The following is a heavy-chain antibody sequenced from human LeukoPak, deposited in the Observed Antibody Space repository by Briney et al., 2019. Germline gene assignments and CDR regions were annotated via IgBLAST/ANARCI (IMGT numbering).Heavy chain of an antibody. CDR3: ARAHTSSWYMDY. J-gene: IGHJ4*02. CDR1: GGSISSGGYY. CDR2: IYYSGST. V-gene: IGHV4-31*03. D-gene: IGHD6-13*01. Sequence: SETLSLTCTVSGGSISSGGYYWSWICQHPGKGLEWIGYIYYSGSTYYNPSLKSRVTISVDTSENQLSLKLSSVTAADTALYYCARAHTSSWYMDYWGQGTLVTVSS.